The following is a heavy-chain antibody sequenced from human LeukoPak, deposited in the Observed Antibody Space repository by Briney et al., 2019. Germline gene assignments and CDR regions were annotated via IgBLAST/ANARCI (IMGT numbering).Heavy chain of an antibody. CDR1: GFTFSSYS. D-gene: IGHD2-21*02. CDR3: ARDFVVVTAIASDY. CDR2: ISSSSYI. V-gene: IGHV3-21*01. Sequence: PGGSLRLSCAASGFTFSSYSMNWVRQAPGKGLEWVSSISSSSYIYYADSVKGRFTISRDNAKNSLYLQMNSLRAEDTAVYYCARDFVVVTAIASDYWGQGTLVTVFS. J-gene: IGHJ4*02.